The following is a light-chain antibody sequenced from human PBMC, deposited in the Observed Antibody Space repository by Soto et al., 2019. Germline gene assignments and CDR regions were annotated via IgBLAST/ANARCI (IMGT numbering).Light chain of an antibody. CDR2: TNN. CDR1: SSNIGGNT. Sequence: QSVLTQPPSVSETPGQRVTISCSGSSSNIGGNTVNWYQQFPGTAPKLLIHTNNQRPSGVPDRLSGSKSGTSASLAISGLQSEDEADYYCASWDHSLNGLYVFGTGTKVTVL. CDR3: ASWDHSLNGLYV. J-gene: IGLJ1*01. V-gene: IGLV1-44*01.